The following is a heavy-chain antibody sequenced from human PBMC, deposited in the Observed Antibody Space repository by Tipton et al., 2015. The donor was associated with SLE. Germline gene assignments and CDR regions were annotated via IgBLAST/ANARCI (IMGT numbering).Heavy chain of an antibody. CDR3: ARGKQWLGYFDL. CDR1: GGSISSSSYY. CDR2: IYYSGST. V-gene: IGHV4-39*01. J-gene: IGHJ5*02. Sequence: TLSLTCTVSGGSISSSSYYWGWIRQPPGKGLEWIGSIYYSGSTYYNPSLKSRVTISVDTSKNQFSLKLSSVTAADTAVYYCARGKQWLGYFDLWGQGTLVTVSS. D-gene: IGHD6-19*01.